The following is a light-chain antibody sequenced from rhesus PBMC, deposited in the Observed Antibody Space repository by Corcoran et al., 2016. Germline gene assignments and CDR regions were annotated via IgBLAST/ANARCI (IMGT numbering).Light chain of an antibody. Sequence: DIVMTQTPLSLPITPGEPASISCRSSQSLLHSNGNTYLHWYLQKPGQSPQLLLYGGSNRACGVPDRFSGSGSGTEFTLKISKVEAEDVGGYYCVQAIAFPWTFGQGTKVEIK. J-gene: IGKJ1*01. CDR2: GGS. CDR1: QSLLHSNGNTY. V-gene: IGKV2-72*01. CDR3: VQAIAFPWT.